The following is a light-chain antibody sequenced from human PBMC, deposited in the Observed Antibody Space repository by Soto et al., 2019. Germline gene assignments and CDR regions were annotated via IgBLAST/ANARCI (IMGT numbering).Light chain of an antibody. CDR3: QHYNSYSEA. CDR2: GTF. V-gene: IGKV1-13*02. J-gene: IGKJ1*01. CDR1: QDIKTY. Sequence: AIQLTQSPSSLSASVGDRVSITCRASQDIKTYLAWYQQKEGKAPKLLISGTFTLQSGVPSRFNGSGSGTDFTLTISRLQPEDFATYYCQHYNSYSEAFGQGTKVELK.